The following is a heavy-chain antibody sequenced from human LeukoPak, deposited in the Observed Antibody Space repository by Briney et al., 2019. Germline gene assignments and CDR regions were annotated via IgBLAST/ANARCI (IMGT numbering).Heavy chain of an antibody. V-gene: IGHV3-23*01. CDR1: GFTFRSHA. D-gene: IGHD2-21*01. CDR2: IYENGGTT. Sequence: GGSLRLSCVGSGFTFRSHAMSWVRQAPEKGLEFVSGIYENGGTTYYADSVKGRFSISRNNSKNTLYLQMDSLRGEDTAVYYCAKDFRIGYSAHFDYWGQGALVTVSS. CDR3: AKDFRIGYSAHFDY. J-gene: IGHJ4*02.